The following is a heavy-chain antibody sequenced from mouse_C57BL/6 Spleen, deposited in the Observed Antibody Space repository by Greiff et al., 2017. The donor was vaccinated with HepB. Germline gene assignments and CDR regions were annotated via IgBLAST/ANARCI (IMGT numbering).Heavy chain of an antibody. D-gene: IGHD4-1*01. J-gene: IGHJ3*01. CDR1: GFTFSDYY. CDR2: ISNGGGST. CDR3: ARHGDWDGAWFAY. Sequence: EVKLMESGGGLVQPGGSLKLSCAASGFTFSDYYMYWVRQTPEKRLEWVAYISNGGGSTYYPDTVKGRFTISRDNAKNTLYLQMSRLTSEDTAMYYCARHGDWDGAWFAYWGQGTLVTVSA. V-gene: IGHV5-12*01.